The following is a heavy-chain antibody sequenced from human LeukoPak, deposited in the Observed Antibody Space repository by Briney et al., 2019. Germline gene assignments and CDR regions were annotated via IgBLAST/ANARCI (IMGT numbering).Heavy chain of an antibody. Sequence: GASVKVSCKASGGTFTSYAISWVRQAPGQGLEWMGRIIPILGIANYAQKFQGRVTITADKSTSTAYMELSSLTSEDTAVYYCARDLGTQYPYYYYGMDVWGQGTTVTVSS. V-gene: IGHV1-69*04. CDR3: ARDLGTQYPYYYYGMDV. D-gene: IGHD1-26*01. J-gene: IGHJ6*02. CDR1: GGTFTSYA. CDR2: IIPILGIA.